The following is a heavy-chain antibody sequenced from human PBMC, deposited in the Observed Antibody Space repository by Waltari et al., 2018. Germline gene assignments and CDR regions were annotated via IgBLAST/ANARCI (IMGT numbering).Heavy chain of an antibody. Sequence: SYDMHWVRQATGKGLEWVSAIGTAGDTYYPGSVKGRFTISRENAKNSLYLQMNSLRAGDTAVYYCARRAIDWYFDLWGRGTLVTVSS. CDR1: SYD. V-gene: IGHV3-13*01. CDR2: IGTAGDT. CDR3: ARRAIDWYFDL. J-gene: IGHJ2*01.